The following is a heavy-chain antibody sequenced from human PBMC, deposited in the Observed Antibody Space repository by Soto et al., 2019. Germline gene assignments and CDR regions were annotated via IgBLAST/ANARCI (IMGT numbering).Heavy chain of an antibody. CDR2: IYYSGST. J-gene: IGHJ5*02. CDR3: ARRLLEYCSSTSCYARGGWFDP. CDR1: GCFIRSSSYY. Sequence: LETLSLTRTFSGCFIRSSSYYLDWIRPRPGKGLEWIGSIYYSGSTYYNPSLKSRVTISVDTSKNQFSLKLSSVTAADTAVYYCARRLLEYCSSTSCYARGGWFDPWGQGTLVTVSS. V-gene: IGHV4-39*01. D-gene: IGHD2-2*01.